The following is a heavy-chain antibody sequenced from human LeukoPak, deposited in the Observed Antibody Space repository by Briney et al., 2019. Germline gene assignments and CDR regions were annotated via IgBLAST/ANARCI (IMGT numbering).Heavy chain of an antibody. CDR3: AKDLGSSWYTCFDY. Sequence: GGSLRLSCAASGFTFSSYGMSWVRQAPGKGLEWVSAISGSGGSTYYADSVKGRFTISRDNSKNTLYLQMNSLRAEDTAVYYCAKDLGSSWYTCFDYWGQGTLVTVSS. V-gene: IGHV3-23*01. D-gene: IGHD6-13*01. CDR1: GFTFSSYG. J-gene: IGHJ4*02. CDR2: ISGSGGST.